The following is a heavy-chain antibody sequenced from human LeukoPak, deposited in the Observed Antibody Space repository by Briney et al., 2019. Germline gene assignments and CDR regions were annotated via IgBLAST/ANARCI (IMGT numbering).Heavy chain of an antibody. CDR2: IRFDGSIR. Sequence: GGSLRLSCVASGFTISSHGMFWVRQAPGKGLEWLAHIRFDGSIRHYGDSVKGRFTISRDNSKNTLYLQMNSLRAEDTAVYYCARGSYHDSSGYYSGRAFDIWGQGTMVTVSS. D-gene: IGHD3-22*01. J-gene: IGHJ3*02. V-gene: IGHV3-33*07. CDR1: GFTISSHG. CDR3: ARGSYHDSSGYYSGRAFDI.